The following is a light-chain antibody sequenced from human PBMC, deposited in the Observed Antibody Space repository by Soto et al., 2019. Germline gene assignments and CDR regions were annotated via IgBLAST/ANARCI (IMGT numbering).Light chain of an antibody. V-gene: IGKV3-15*01. CDR1: QSVSNN. Sequence: KQSKTTLSLSPGESATLSCRASQSVSNNLTWYQQKPGQPPRLLIYGASTRATGVPGRFSGSGSGTEFTLTISSLQSEDFAVYYCQQYNDWWTLGQ. J-gene: IGKJ1*01. CDR3: QQYNDWWT. CDR2: GAS.